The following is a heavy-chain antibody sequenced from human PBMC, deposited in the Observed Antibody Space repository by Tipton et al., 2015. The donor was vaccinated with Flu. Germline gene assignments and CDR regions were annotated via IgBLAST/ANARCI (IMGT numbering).Heavy chain of an antibody. D-gene: IGHD3-10*01. J-gene: IGHJ6*02. V-gene: IGHV1-69*01. CDR2: IIPILGIA. Sequence: QSGPEVKKPGSSVKVYCKDSGGTFSSYASSWVRQAPGQGLEWMGGIIPILGIANYAQKFQGRVTITADESTRTAYMELSSLRSEDTAVYYCARDRKVRGMDGMDVWGQGTTVTVSS. CDR1: GGTFSSYA. CDR3: ARDRKVRGMDGMDV.